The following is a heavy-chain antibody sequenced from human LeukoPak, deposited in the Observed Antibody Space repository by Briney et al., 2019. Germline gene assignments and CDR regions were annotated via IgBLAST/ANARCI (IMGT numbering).Heavy chain of an antibody. CDR1: GGSISSYY. Sequence: SETLSLTCTVSGGSISSYYWSWIRQPPGKGLEWIGYIYYSGSTNYNPSLKSRVTISVDTSKNQFSLKLSSVTAADTAVYYCAGTPYCSGGSCYGLGYFDLWGRGTLVTVSS. CDR3: AGTPYCSGGSCYGLGYFDL. J-gene: IGHJ2*01. V-gene: IGHV4-59*08. CDR2: IYYSGST. D-gene: IGHD2-15*01.